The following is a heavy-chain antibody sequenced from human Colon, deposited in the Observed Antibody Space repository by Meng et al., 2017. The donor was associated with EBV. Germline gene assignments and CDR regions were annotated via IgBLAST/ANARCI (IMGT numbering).Heavy chain of an antibody. J-gene: IGHJ5*02. CDR2: INHSGTI. Sequence: QVQVQQWGAGLVKLSETLSLTFGVYGGSLSGYYWSWIRQTPGKGLGRIGEINHSGTINNNPSLRIRVTISVDRSNNQFSLRLSSVTAADTAVYYCARGGGVIKGLVTWFEPWGQGTLVTVSS. D-gene: IGHD2-8*01. CDR3: ARGGGVIKGLVTWFEP. CDR1: GGSLSGYY. V-gene: IGHV4-34*01.